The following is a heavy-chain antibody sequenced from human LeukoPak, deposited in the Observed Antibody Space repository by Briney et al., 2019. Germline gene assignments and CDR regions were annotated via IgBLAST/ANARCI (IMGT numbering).Heavy chain of an antibody. CDR3: SRGGSPPEALGDSFDI. J-gene: IGHJ3*02. Sequence: PGGSLRLSCAASGFSFSSYWMHWVRQAPGKGLVWVSRINSAGSSTIYADSVKGRFTISRDNTEHTLYLQMNSLRADDSAVYYCSRGGSPPEALGDSFDIWGQGTMVTVSS. CDR1: GFSFSSYW. D-gene: IGHD1-26*01. CDR2: INSAGSST. V-gene: IGHV3-74*01.